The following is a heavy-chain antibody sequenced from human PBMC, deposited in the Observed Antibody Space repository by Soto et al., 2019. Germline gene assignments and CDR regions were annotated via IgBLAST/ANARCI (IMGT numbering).Heavy chain of an antibody. V-gene: IGHV2-5*02. Sequence: SGPTLVNPTQTLTLTCTFSGFSLSTSEVAVGWIRQPPGKALEWLALIYWDDDKRYSPTLNNRLTVTKDTSKNQAVLSMTNMDIVDTGTYFCARLIDLYVVFDYWGQGILVTVSS. CDR3: ARLIDLYVVFDY. J-gene: IGHJ4*02. D-gene: IGHD3-16*01. CDR1: GFSLSTSEVA. CDR2: IYWDDDK.